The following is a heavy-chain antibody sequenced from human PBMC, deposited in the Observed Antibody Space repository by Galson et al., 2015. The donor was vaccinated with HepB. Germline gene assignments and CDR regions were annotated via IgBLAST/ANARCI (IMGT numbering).Heavy chain of an antibody. D-gene: IGHD1-1*01. Sequence: SLRLSCAASGFTSSSYGMHWVRQAPGKGLEWVAVIWYDGSNKYYADSVKGRFTISRDNSKNTLYLQMNSLRAEDTAVYYCARAGTQRLTGVYHFDYWGQGTLVTVSS. V-gene: IGHV3-33*01. J-gene: IGHJ4*02. CDR2: IWYDGSNK. CDR3: ARAGTQRLTGVYHFDY. CDR1: GFTSSSYG.